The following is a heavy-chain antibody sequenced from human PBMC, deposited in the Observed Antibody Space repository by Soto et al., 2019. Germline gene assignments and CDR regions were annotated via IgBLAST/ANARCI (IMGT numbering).Heavy chain of an antibody. Sequence: QVQLVKSGAEVKKPGASVKVSCKASGYSFTDYHVHWVRQAPGQGLEWLGRINPKSGGTSTAQKFQGWVTMTRDTSINTAYMDLTRLRSDDTAVYYCARGHSTDCSNGVCSFFYNHEMDVWGQGTPITV. V-gene: IGHV1-2*04. CDR3: ARGHSTDCSNGVCSFFYNHEMDV. CDR1: GYSFTDYH. CDR2: INPKSGGT. D-gene: IGHD2-8*01. J-gene: IGHJ6*02.